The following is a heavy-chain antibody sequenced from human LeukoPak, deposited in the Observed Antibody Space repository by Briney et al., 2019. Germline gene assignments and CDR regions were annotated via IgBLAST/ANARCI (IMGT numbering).Heavy chain of an antibody. D-gene: IGHD1-7*01. CDR3: ARAPSWNYNRYYYYYVDV. Sequence: ASVKVSCKPSGYTFTNFDINWVRQASGHGLEWMGWMNPNSGNTGYAQKFQGRVTITRNTSISTAYMELSSLRSEDTAVYYCARAPSWNYNRYYYYYVDVWGRGITVTVSS. J-gene: IGHJ6*03. CDR2: MNPNSGNT. V-gene: IGHV1-8*03. CDR1: GYTFTNFD.